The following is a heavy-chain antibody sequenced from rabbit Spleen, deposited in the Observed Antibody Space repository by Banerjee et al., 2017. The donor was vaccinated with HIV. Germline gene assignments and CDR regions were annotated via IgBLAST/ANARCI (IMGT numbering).Heavy chain of an antibody. D-gene: IGHD5-1*01. CDR2: IYTGGSGGI. CDR3: ARDLVEIIGWNFNL. J-gene: IGHJ4*01. CDR1: GFTLTSSSHW. V-gene: IGHV1S40*01. Sequence: QSLEEAGGDLVKPGASLTLTCTASGFTLTSSSHWPCWVRQAPGKGLEWIGCIYTGGSGGIYYASWAQGRFTISKTSATTMTLQMTSLTAADTATYFCARDLVEIIGWNFNLWGQGTLVTVS.